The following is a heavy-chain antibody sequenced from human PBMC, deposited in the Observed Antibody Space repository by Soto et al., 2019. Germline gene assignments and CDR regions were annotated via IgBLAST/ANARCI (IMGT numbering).Heavy chain of an antibody. J-gene: IGHJ4*02. D-gene: IGHD3-3*01. Sequence: QVQLQESGPGLVKPSETLSLTCTVSGGSISSYYWSWIRQPPGKGLEWIGYIYYSGSTNYNPSLKSRVTISVDTSKNQFSLKLSSVTAADTAVYYCARLPSLPYDFWSGDYWGQGTLVTVSS. V-gene: IGHV4-59*08. CDR2: IYYSGST. CDR1: GGSISSYY. CDR3: ARLPSLPYDFWSGDY.